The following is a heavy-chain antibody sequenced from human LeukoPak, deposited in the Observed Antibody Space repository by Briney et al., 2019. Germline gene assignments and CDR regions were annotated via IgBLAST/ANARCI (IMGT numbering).Heavy chain of an antibody. Sequence: PSETLSLTCTVSGVSISSYYWSWIRQPAGKGLEWIGHIYTSGSTNYNPSLKSRVTMSVDTSKNQFSLKLSSVTAADTAVYYCARDGRYSAGGWFDPWGQGTLVTVSS. J-gene: IGHJ5*02. CDR3: ARDGRYSAGGWFDP. CDR1: GVSISSYY. CDR2: IYTSGST. D-gene: IGHD5-12*01. V-gene: IGHV4-4*07.